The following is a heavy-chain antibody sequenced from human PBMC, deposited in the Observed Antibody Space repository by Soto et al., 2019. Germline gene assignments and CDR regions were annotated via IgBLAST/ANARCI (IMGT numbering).Heavy chain of an antibody. J-gene: IGHJ5*02. CDR3: ARPLIRRIAVAGTFRGYNWFDP. V-gene: IGHV4-39*01. Sequence: SETLSLTCTVSGGSISSSSYYWGWIRQPPGKGLEWIGSIYYSGSTYYNPSLKSRVTISVDTSKNQFSLKLSSVTAADTAVYYCARPLIRRIAVAGTFRGYNWFDPWGQGTLVTVSS. CDR1: GGSISSSSYY. D-gene: IGHD6-19*01. CDR2: IYYSGST.